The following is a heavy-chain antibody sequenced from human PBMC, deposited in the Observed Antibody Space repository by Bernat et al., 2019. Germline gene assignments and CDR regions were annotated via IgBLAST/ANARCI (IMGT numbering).Heavy chain of an antibody. J-gene: IGHJ4*02. CDR2: ISHDAKGR. CDR1: GFTFSSHV. Sequence: EVQLVESGGGLVQPGGSLRLSCAASGFTFSSHVMHWVRQPPGKGPVWISRISHDAKGRNYADSVKGRFTISRDNAKNTLYLQMDSLRADDTALYYCVRDADYRVDYWGLGTLVTVSS. CDR3: VRDADYRVDY. V-gene: IGHV3-74*01. D-gene: IGHD4-4*01.